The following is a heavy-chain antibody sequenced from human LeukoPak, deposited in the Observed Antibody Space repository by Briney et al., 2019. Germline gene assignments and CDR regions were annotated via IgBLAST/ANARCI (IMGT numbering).Heavy chain of an antibody. CDR1: GYTFTSHG. V-gene: IGHV1-18*01. J-gene: IGHJ4*02. D-gene: IGHD3-22*01. CDR2: ISAYNGNT. CDR3: ARDWSYYYDSSGYYPHFDY. Sequence: ASVKVSCKASGYTFTSHGISWVRQAPGQGLEWMGWISAYNGNTNYAQKLQGRVTMTTDTSPSTAYMELRSLRSADTAVYYCARDWSYYYDSSGYYPHFDYWGQGTLVTVSS.